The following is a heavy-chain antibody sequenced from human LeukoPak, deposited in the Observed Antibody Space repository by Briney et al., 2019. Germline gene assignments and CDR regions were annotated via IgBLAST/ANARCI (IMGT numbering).Heavy chain of an antibody. J-gene: IGHJ4*02. V-gene: IGHV1-69*06. Sequence: GASVKVSCKASGGTFSSYAISWVRQAPGQGLEWMGGIIPIFGTANYAQKFQGRVTITADKSTSTAYMELSSLRSEDTAVYYCARGPITMVRGVISHFDYWGQGTLVTVSS. CDR2: IIPIFGTA. D-gene: IGHD3-10*01. CDR1: GGTFSSYA. CDR3: ARGPITMVRGVISHFDY.